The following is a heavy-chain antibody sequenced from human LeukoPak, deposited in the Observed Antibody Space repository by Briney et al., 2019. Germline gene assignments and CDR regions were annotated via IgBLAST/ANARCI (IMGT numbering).Heavy chain of an antibody. CDR3: ARDYQRQFYLYYFDY. CDR1: GGTFSSYA. CDR2: ISVYNGNT. D-gene: IGHD2-2*01. V-gene: IGHV1-18*01. Sequence: GSSVKVSCKASGGTFSSYAISWVRQAPGQGLEWMGWISVYNGNTNYAQELQGRVTMTTDTSASTAYMELSSLKSDDTAVYYCARDYQRQFYLYYFDYWGQGTLVTVSS. J-gene: IGHJ4*02.